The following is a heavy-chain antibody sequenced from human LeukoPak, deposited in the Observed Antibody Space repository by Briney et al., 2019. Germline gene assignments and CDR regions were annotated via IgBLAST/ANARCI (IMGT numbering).Heavy chain of an antibody. CDR3: AKVAGNIAVAGAYWYFDL. Sequence: PGRSLRLSCAASGFTFDDYAMHWVRHAPGKGLEWVSGISWNSGSIGYADSVKGRFTISRDNAKNSLYLQMNSLRAEDTALYYCAKVAGNIAVAGAYWYFDLWGRGTLVTVSS. CDR2: ISWNSGSI. V-gene: IGHV3-9*01. J-gene: IGHJ2*01. CDR1: GFTFDDYA. D-gene: IGHD6-19*01.